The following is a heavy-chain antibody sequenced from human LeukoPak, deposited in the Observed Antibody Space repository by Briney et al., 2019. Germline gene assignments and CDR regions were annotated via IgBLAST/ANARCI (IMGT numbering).Heavy chain of an antibody. CDR2: ISGNSGSV. V-gene: IGHV3-9*01. D-gene: IGHD2-2*01. J-gene: IGHJ4*02. CDR1: GFYFDDYA. Sequence: GGSLRLSCTGSGFYFDDYAMLGVRPAPGKGLEWISGISGNSGSVGYADSVKGRFTISRDNAKNSLSLQMNSLRTEDTAFYYCGKGYCSSINCRFDYWGQGTLVTVSS. CDR3: GKGYCSSINCRFDY.